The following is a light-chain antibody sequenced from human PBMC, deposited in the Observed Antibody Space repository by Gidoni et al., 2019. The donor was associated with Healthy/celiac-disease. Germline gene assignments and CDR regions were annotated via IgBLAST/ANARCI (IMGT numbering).Light chain of an antibody. V-gene: IGKV3-20*01. J-gene: IGKJ3*01. CDR3: QQYGST. CDR1: QSVSSSY. CDR2: GES. Sequence: EIVLTQSPGTLSLSPGERATLSCRASQSVSSSYLAWYQQKPGQAPRLLIYGESSRATGIPDRFSGSGSGTDFTLTISRLEPEDFAVYYCQQYGSTFGPGTKVDIK.